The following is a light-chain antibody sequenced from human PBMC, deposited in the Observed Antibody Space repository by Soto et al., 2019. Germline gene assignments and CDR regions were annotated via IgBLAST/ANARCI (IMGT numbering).Light chain of an antibody. Sequence: QSALTQPPSASGSPGQSVTISCTGSSSDVGGYEYVSWYQQHPGKAPKLIIYEVIKRPSGVPDRFSGSKSGNTASLTVSGLQAEDEADYYCSSYAXXXNXXXXFGG. CDR2: EVI. V-gene: IGLV2-8*01. CDR3: SSYAXXXNXXXX. J-gene: IGLJ2*01. CDR1: SSDVGGYEY.